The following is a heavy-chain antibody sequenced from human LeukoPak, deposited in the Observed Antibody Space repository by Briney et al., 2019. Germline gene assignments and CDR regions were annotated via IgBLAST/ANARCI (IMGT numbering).Heavy chain of an antibody. CDR1: GFTFSSYG. CDR3: AQDHCSGGSCSFDY. V-gene: IGHV3-33*06. J-gene: IGHJ4*02. CDR2: IWYDGSNK. D-gene: IGHD2-15*01. Sequence: GGSLRLSCAASGFTFSSYGMHRVRQAPGKGLEWVAVIWYDGSNKYYADSVKGRFTISRDNSKNTLYLQMNSLRAEDTAVYYCAQDHCSGGSCSFDYWGQGTLVTVSS.